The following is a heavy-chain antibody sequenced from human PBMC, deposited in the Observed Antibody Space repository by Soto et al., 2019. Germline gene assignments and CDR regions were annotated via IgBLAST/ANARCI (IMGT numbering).Heavy chain of an antibody. Sequence: GAAVKVAWKASGGTFSNYVVNWVRQATGQGLEWMGRIIPICGAANYAQKFQGRVTITADKSTSTSYMELSSLRSEDTAVYYCARDMTRTVVPYFDFWGQGTLVTVSS. CDR1: GGTFSNYV. CDR2: IIPICGAA. J-gene: IGHJ4*02. CDR3: ARDMTRTVVPYFDF. D-gene: IGHD1-7*01. V-gene: IGHV1-69*06.